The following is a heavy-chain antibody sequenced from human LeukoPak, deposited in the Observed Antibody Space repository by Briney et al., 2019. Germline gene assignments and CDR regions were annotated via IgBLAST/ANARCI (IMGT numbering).Heavy chain of an antibody. D-gene: IGHD6-13*01. CDR3: ARGTPPYPGIAAAGIGWFDP. CDR2: INHSGST. CDR1: GGSFSGYY. Sequence: SETLSLTCAVYGGSFSGYYWSSIRQPPGKGLEWIGEINHSGSTNYNPSLKSRVTISVDTSKNQFSLKLSSVTAADTAVYYCARGTPPYPGIAAAGIGWFDPWGQGTLVTVSS. J-gene: IGHJ5*02. V-gene: IGHV4-34*01.